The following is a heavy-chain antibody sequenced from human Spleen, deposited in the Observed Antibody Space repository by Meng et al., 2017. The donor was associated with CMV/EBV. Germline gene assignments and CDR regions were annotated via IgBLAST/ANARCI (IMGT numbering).Heavy chain of an antibody. CDR3: ARDQWGLGFCSNNSCRSNWFDP. D-gene: IGHD2-2*01. V-gene: IGHV3-30*04. CDR1: GFTFSTFE. CDR2: TSYDGSNE. J-gene: IGHJ5*02. Sequence: GESLKISCAASGFTFSTFEMNWVRQGPGKGLEWVAATSYDGSNEYYADSVKGRFTISRDNSKNTLYLQMNSLRAEDTANYYCARDQWGLGFCSNNSCRSNWFDPWGQGTLVTVSS.